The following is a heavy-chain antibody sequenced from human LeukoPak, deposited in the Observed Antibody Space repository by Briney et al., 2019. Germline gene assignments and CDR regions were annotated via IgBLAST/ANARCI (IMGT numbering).Heavy chain of an antibody. Sequence: SETLSLTCTVSGGSISNYFWSWIRQPAGKGLEWIGRIYFSGRTNYNPSLKGRATMSVDTSKNQFSLKVTSVTVADTAVYYCARHYYGDYFFDYWGQGALVTVSS. CDR3: ARHYYGDYFFDY. D-gene: IGHD4-17*01. J-gene: IGHJ4*02. CDR2: IYFSGRT. V-gene: IGHV4-4*07. CDR1: GGSISNYF.